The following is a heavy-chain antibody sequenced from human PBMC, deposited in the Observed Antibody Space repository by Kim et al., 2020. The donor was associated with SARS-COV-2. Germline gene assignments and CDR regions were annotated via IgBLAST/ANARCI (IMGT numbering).Heavy chain of an antibody. V-gene: IGHV1-69*04. CDR3: ARAPFYGSGSAVDY. J-gene: IGHJ4*02. Sequence: AQKFQGRVTITADKSTSTAYMELSSLRSEDTAVYYCARAPFYGSGSAVDYWGQGTLVTVSS. D-gene: IGHD3-10*01.